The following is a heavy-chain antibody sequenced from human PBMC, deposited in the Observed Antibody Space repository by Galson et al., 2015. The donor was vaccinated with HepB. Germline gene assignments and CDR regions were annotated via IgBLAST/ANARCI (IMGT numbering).Heavy chain of an antibody. J-gene: IGHJ5*02. Sequence: SLRLSCAASGFSLSDYWMHWVRQGPGKGLVWVSRISLDGSSTYYADSVRGRLTISKDSSKNTLYLEINSLRAEDTAVYFCARGASGYGNFDPWGQGTLVTVSS. CDR3: ARGASGYGNFDP. CDR1: GFSLSDYW. V-gene: IGHV3-74*01. D-gene: IGHD5-12*01. CDR2: ISLDGSST.